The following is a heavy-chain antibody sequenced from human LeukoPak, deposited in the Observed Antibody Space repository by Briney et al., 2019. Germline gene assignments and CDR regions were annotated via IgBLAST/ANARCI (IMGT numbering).Heavy chain of an antibody. J-gene: IGHJ4*02. D-gene: IGHD2-2*02. V-gene: IGHV3-30*18. Sequence: GGSLRLSCAASGFTFSNYAMHWVRQAPGKGLKWVAVISFAGNGEFYADSVKGRFTISRDNSKNTLYLQMNSLRPEDTAMYYCAKDEVGRYCSSTSCYSRFDYWGQGTLVTVSS. CDR3: AKDEVGRYCSSTSCYSRFDY. CDR2: ISFAGNGE. CDR1: GFTFSNYA.